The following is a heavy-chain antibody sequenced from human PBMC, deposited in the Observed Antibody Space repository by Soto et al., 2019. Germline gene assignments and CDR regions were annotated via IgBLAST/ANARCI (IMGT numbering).Heavy chain of an antibody. CDR1: GFSISDYW. D-gene: IGHD1-26*01. CDR2: INEDGSEE. CDR3: CHTWV. Sequence: EVQMVESGGGLVQPGGSLRLSCAASGFSISDYWMSWVRQAPGKGLEWVGNINEDGSEENYLDSVKGRFTISRDNARNSLYLQMNILRVEDTAVYYCCHTWVGGQGTLVTVSS. V-gene: IGHV3-7*01. J-gene: IGHJ1*01.